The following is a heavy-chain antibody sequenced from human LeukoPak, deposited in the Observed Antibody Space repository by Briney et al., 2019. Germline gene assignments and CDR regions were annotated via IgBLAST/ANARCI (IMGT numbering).Heavy chain of an antibody. V-gene: IGHV1-2*02. CDR2: INPNSGGT. Sequence: ASVTVSCKASGYTFTGYYMHWVRQAPGQGLEWMGWINPNSGGTNYAQKFQGRVTMTRDTSISTAHMELSRLRSDDTAVYYCARDRGSSWYLNWFDPWGQGTLVTVSS. CDR1: GYTFTGYY. CDR3: ARDRGSSWYLNWFDP. J-gene: IGHJ5*02. D-gene: IGHD6-13*01.